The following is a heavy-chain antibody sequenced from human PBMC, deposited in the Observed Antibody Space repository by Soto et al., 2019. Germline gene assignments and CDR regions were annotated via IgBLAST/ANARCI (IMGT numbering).Heavy chain of an antibody. J-gene: IGHJ6*02. CDR1: GYTFSRYG. CDR2: ISGYNGDT. CDR3: AKNGQPPYYYYGMDV. Sequence: GPEVKKPGASVKVSCKTSGYTFSRYGIRWVRQAPGQVVEWMGWISGYNGDTNYAQKVQGRVTMTIDTSTYTAYMELRSLTSDDTAIYYCAKNGQPPYYYYGMDVWGQGTTVTVSS. V-gene: IGHV1-18*01. D-gene: IGHD2-8*01.